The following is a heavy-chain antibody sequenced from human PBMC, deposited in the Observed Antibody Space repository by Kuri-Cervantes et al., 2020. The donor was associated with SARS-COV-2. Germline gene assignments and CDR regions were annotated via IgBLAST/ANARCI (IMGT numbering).Heavy chain of an antibody. V-gene: IGHV3-23*01. J-gene: IGHJ6*02. Sequence: GESLEISWAASGFTFSSYAMSWVRQAPGKGLEWVTAISGNGGSTYYADSVKGRFTISRDNSKNTLYLQMNSLRGEDTAVYYCAKALPGVTIFGVVSMSGGENYYYGMDVWGQGTTVTVSS. CDR3: AKALPGVTIFGVVSMSGGENYYYGMDV. D-gene: IGHD3-3*01. CDR2: ISGNGGST. CDR1: GFTFSSYA.